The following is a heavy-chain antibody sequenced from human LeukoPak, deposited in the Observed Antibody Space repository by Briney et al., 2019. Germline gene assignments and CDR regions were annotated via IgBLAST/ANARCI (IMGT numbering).Heavy chain of an antibody. V-gene: IGHV4-61*10. J-gene: IGHJ4*02. CDR2: IYYSGST. CDR1: GGSISSGSYY. Sequence: PSQTLSLTCTVSGGSISSGSYYWSWIRQPAGKGLEWIGYIYYSGSTNYNPSLKSRVTITVDTSKNQFSLKLSSVTAADTAVYYCARDAFGGYAPYFDYWGQGTLVTVSS. CDR3: ARDAFGGYAPYFDY. D-gene: IGHD5-12*01.